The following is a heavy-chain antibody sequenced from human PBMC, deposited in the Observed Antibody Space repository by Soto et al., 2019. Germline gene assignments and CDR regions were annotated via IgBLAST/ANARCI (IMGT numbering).Heavy chain of an antibody. J-gene: IGHJ6*02. CDR3: XRSRDGYSFYFYYGMDG. CDR1: GFTFTSYG. D-gene: IGHD4-4*01. V-gene: IGHV3-30*03. CDR2: ILHDGSAE. Sequence: GGSLRLSCAASGFTFTSYGMRWVRQAPGKGLEWMALILHDGSAEYYADSVKGRFTISRDNSKNTLYLQMNSLRAEDTAVYYCXRSRDGYSFYFYYGMDGWGPGTTVTVSS.